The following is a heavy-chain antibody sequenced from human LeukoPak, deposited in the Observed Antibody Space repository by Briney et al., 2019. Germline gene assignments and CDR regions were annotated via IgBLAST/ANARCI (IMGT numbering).Heavy chain of an antibody. CDR3: AGDRGTRAPSDY. V-gene: IGHV1-2*02. CDR2: INPNSGGT. D-gene: IGHD3/OR15-3a*01. CDR1: GYTFTGYY. Sequence: EASVKVSCKASGYTFTGYYMHWVRQAPGQGLEWMGWINPNSGGTNYAQKFQGRVTMTRDTSISTAYMELSRLRSDDTAVYFFAGDRGTRAPSDYWGQGTLVTVSS. J-gene: IGHJ4*02.